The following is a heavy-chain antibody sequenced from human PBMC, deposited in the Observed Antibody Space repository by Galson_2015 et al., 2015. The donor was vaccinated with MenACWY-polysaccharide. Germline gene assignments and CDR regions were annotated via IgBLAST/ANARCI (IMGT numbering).Heavy chain of an antibody. D-gene: IGHD2-15*01. J-gene: IGHJ5*02. Sequence: SLRLSCAASGFTFSSYWMHWVRQAPGKGLVWVSRTNGDGGATDYADSVKGRFTISRDNAKNTLYLQMNSLRAEDTAVYYCARAGAKYCRSGNCCFNGFHPWAQVTLITVSS. CDR2: TNGDGGAT. CDR3: ARAGAKYCRSGNCCFNGFHP. V-gene: IGHV3-74*01. CDR1: GFTFSSYW.